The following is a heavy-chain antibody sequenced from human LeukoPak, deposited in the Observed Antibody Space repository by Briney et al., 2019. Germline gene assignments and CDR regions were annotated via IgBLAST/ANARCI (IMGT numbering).Heavy chain of an antibody. V-gene: IGHV1-2*02. CDR1: GYSFTGYY. D-gene: IGHD6-19*01. J-gene: IGHJ4*02. CDR2: INPNSGDT. CDR3: ARNCIAVAGYDY. Sequence: RASVKVSCKASGYSFTGYYMHWVRQAPGQGLEWMAWINPNSGDTNYALKFQGRVTMTRDTSISTAYMELSSLRSDDTAVYYCARNCIAVAGYDYWGQGTLVTVSS.